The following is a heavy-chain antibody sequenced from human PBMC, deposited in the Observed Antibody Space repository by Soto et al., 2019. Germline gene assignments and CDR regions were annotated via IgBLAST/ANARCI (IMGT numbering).Heavy chain of an antibody. CDR3: AGEPKGGAYDLDV. CDR1: RLIFSFYD. J-gene: IGHJ6*02. V-gene: IGHV3-33*01. CDR2: IWSDGSRE. Sequence: QVQLVESGGGVVQPGTSLRLSCVASRLIFSFYDMHWVRQAPGKGLEWVALIWSDGSREFYADSVKGRFTISRDNSKNTRYLQMNSLRAEDKAVYYCAGEPKGGAYDLDVWGQGTTVAVSS. D-gene: IGHD3-16*01.